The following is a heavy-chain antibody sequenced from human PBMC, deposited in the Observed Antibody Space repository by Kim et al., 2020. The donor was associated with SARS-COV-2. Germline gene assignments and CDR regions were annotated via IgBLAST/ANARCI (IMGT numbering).Heavy chain of an antibody. V-gene: IGHV3-21*01. CDR2: ISSSSSYI. J-gene: IGHJ4*02. D-gene: IGHD3-9*01. Sequence: GGSLRLSCAASGFTFSSYSMNWVRQAPGKGLEWVSSISSSSSYIYYADSVKGRFTISRDNAKNSLYLQMNSLRAEDTAVYYCARAAVDYDIHFDYWGQGTLVTVSS. CDR1: GFTFSSYS. CDR3: ARAAVDYDIHFDY.